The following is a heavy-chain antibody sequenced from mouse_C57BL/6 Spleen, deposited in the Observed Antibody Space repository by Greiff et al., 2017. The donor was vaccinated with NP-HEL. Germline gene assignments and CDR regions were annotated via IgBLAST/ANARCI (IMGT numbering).Heavy chain of an antibody. V-gene: IGHV1-26*01. CDR2: INPNNGGT. J-gene: IGHJ3*01. CDR3: AGGGYGNFPFAY. CDR1: GYTFTDYY. D-gene: IGHD2-1*01. Sequence: VQLQQSGPELVKPGASVKISCKASGYTFTDYYMNWVKQSHGKSLEWIGDINPNNGGTSYNQKFKGKATLTVDKASSTAYLELRRLTSENSAVYYGAGGGYGNFPFAYWGQGTLVTVSA.